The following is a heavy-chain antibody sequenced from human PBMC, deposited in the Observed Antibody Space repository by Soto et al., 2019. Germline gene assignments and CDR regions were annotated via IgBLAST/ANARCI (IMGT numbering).Heavy chain of an antibody. CDR3: VRFWPPPDSYLLTAYSDAFDY. CDR2: VSYSGST. D-gene: IGHD3-9*01. J-gene: IGHJ4*02. V-gene: IGHV4-39*01. CDR1: GGSISSDTYY. Sequence: QLQLQESGPGLVKPSETLSLTCTVSGGSISSDTYYWGWIRQSPEKGLEWIASVSYSGSTYYNPSLTSRVPISVDTSKSQFSLKLRSVTAADTAVYYCVRFWPPPDSYLLTAYSDAFDYWGQGTLVTVSS.